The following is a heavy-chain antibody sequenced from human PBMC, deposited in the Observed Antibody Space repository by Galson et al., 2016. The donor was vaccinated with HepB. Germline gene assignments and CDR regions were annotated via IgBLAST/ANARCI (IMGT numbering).Heavy chain of an antibody. V-gene: IGHV1-69*13. CDR2: IIPIFGTA. J-gene: IGHJ6*02. CDR1: GGTFSSYA. Sequence: SVKVSCKASGGTFSSYAISWVRQAPGQGLEWMGGIIPIFGTANYAQKVQGRVTITADESTSTAYMELSSLRSEDTAVYYCARGLGTIFGVVITDYYYYGMDVWGQGTTVTVSS. CDR3: ARGLGTIFGVVITDYYYYGMDV. D-gene: IGHD3-3*01.